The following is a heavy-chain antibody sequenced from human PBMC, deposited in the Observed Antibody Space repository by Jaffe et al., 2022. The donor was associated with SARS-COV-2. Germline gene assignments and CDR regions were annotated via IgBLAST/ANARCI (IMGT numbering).Heavy chain of an antibody. CDR2: IWSDGINK. J-gene: IGHJ3*01. Sequence: QVRLVESGGGVVQPGRPLRLSCAASGFTFPDYGMHWVRQAPGKGLEWVALIWSDGINKFYADSVKGRFTVSRDNSQETVHLQISSLRAEDTAVYYCARDPNNYNNSYYGDAFNLWGQGTMVTV. CDR3: ARDPNNYNNSYYGDAFNL. CDR1: GFTFPDYG. V-gene: IGHV3-33*01. D-gene: IGHD3-10*01.